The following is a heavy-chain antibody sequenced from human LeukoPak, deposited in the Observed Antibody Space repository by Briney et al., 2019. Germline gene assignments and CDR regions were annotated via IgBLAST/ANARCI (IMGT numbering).Heavy chain of an antibody. D-gene: IGHD3-3*01. Sequence: HPGRSLRLSCAASGFTFSSYGMHWVRQAPGKGLEWVSAISGSGGSTYYADSVKGRFTISRDNSKNTLYLQMNSLRAEDTAVYYCAKFAIFGVVGGAFDIWGQGTMVTVSS. J-gene: IGHJ3*02. V-gene: IGHV3-23*01. CDR1: GFTFSSYG. CDR2: ISGSGGST. CDR3: AKFAIFGVVGGAFDI.